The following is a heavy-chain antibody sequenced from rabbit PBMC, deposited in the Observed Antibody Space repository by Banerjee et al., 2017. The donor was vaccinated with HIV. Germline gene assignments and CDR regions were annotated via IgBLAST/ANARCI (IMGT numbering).Heavy chain of an antibody. Sequence: QSLEESGGDLVKPGGTLTLTCKASGMDFSKNYVMCWVRQAPGKGLEWIGIIYTGKGSTDYASWVNGRFTISSDNAQNTVDLQMNSLTAADTATYFCARAGYDDYGDYHNVWGPGTLVTVS. CDR3: ARAGYDDYGDYHNV. V-gene: IGHV1S43*01. D-gene: IGHD2-1*01. CDR1: GMDFSKNYV. J-gene: IGHJ4*01. CDR2: IYTGKGST.